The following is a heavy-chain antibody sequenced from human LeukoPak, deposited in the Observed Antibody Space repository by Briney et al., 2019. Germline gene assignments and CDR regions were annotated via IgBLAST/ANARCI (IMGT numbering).Heavy chain of an antibody. CDR2: IKKDGSEK. Sequence: GGSLRLSCAASGFTFSSYWMSWVRQAPGKGREWVANIKKDGSEKYYVDSVKGRFTISRDNAKNSLYLQMNSLRAEDTAVYYCARDSAFITMVRGVIRGAWFDPWGQGTLVTVSS. J-gene: IGHJ5*02. V-gene: IGHV3-7*01. D-gene: IGHD3-10*01. CDR1: GFTFSSYW. CDR3: ARDSAFITMVRGVIRGAWFDP.